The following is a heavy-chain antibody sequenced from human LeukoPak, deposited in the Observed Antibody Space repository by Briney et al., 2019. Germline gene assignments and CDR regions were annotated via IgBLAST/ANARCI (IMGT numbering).Heavy chain of an antibody. V-gene: IGHV4-61*02. CDR3: ARYSSSWSFDY. D-gene: IGHD6-13*01. CDR1: GGSISSGSYY. Sequence: KPSQTLSLTCTVSGGSISSGSYYWSWIRQPAGKGLEWIGRIYTSGSTNYNPSLKSRVTISVDTSKNQFSLKLSSVTAADTAVYYCARYSSSWSFDYWGQGTLVTVSS. CDR2: IYTSGST. J-gene: IGHJ4*02.